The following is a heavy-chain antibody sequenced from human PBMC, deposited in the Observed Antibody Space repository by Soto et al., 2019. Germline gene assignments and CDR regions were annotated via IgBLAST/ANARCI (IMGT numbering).Heavy chain of an antibody. V-gene: IGHV3-43*01. Sequence: VQLVESGGVVVQPGGSLRLSCAASGFTFDDYTMHWVRQAPGKGLEWVSLISWDGGSTYYADSVKGRFTISRDNSKNSLYLQMNSLRTEDTALYYCARGLGAAAPVDYWGQGTLVTVSS. CDR3: ARGLGAAAPVDY. CDR2: ISWDGGST. D-gene: IGHD6-13*01. J-gene: IGHJ4*02. CDR1: GFTFDDYT.